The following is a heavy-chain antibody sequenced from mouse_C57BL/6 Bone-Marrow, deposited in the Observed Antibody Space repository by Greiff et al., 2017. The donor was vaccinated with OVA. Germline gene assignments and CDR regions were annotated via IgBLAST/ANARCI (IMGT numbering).Heavy chain of an antibody. Sequence: QVHLKQPGAELVKPGASVKVSCKASGYTFTSYWMHWVKQRPGQGLEWIGRIHPSDSDTNYNQKFKGKATLTVDKSSSTAYMQLSSLTSEDSAISYSAIFGYYVLCSAVDYWGQGTSVTVSS. CDR3: AIFGYYVLCSAVDY. V-gene: IGHV1-74*01. CDR2: IHPSDSDT. D-gene: IGHD2-3*01. CDR1: GYTFTSYW. J-gene: IGHJ4*01.